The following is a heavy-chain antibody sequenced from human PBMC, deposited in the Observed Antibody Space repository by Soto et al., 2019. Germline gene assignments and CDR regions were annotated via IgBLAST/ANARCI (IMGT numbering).Heavy chain of an antibody. CDR2: ISGSGGST. V-gene: IGHV3-23*01. Sequence: GGSLRLSCAASGFTFSSYAMSWVRQAPGKGLEWVSAISGSGGSTYYADSVEGRFTISRDNSKNTLYLQMNSLRAEDTAVYYCAKGVEPAAYYYGMDVWGQGTTVTVSS. CDR1: GFTFSSYA. CDR3: AKGVEPAAYYYGMDV. J-gene: IGHJ6*02. D-gene: IGHD2-2*01.